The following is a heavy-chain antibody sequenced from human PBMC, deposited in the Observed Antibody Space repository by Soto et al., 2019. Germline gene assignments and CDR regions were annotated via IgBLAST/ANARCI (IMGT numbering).Heavy chain of an antibody. V-gene: IGHV5-10-1*01. CDR3: ARHYICRGGDCYYYGMDV. CDR1: GYSFTKYW. J-gene: IGHJ6*02. CDR2: IDPSDSYI. D-gene: IGHD3-16*01. Sequence: GESLKISCKGSGYSFTKYWISWVRQMPGKGLEWMGRIDPSDSYINYSPSFQGHVTISADKYINTAYLQWSSLRASDTAIYYCARHYICRGGDCYYYGMDVWGQGTTVTVSS.